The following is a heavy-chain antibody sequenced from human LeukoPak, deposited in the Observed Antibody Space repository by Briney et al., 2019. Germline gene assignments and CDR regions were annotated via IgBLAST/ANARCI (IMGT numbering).Heavy chain of an antibody. Sequence: GGSLRLSCAASGFTFSNYGMHWVRQAPGKGLEWVAYIWYDGSNKYYTDSVKGRFTISRDNSKNTLYLQMNSLRAEDTAVYYCAKEGGNWNVGEYYFDYWGQGTLVTVSS. D-gene: IGHD1-20*01. V-gene: IGHV3-30*02. CDR2: IWYDGSNK. J-gene: IGHJ4*02. CDR1: GFTFSNYG. CDR3: AKEGGNWNVGEYYFDY.